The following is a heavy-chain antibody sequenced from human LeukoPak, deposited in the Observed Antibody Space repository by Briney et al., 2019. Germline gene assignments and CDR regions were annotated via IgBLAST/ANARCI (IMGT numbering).Heavy chain of an antibody. CDR1: GFTFSSYN. Sequence: GGSLRLSCAASGFTFSSYNMNWVRQAPGKGLEWVSSISSSSSYIYYADSVKGRFTISRDNARNSLYLQMNSLRAEDTSVYFCVRSTGGDWYTFDTWGQGTMVTVSS. D-gene: IGHD2-21*02. J-gene: IGHJ3*02. CDR3: VRSTGGDWYTFDT. CDR2: ISSSSSYI. V-gene: IGHV3-21*01.